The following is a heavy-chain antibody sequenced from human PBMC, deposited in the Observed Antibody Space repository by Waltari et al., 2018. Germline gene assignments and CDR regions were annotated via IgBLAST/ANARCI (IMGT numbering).Heavy chain of an antibody. CDR1: GFTFSSFW. CDR3: ANYYNSGPVGS. J-gene: IGHJ5*02. D-gene: IGHD1-26*01. Sequence: EVQLVESGGGLVQPGESLRLSCAASGFTFSSFWMTWVRQAPGKGREWVANIKQDGSQTFYMDSVKGRFTISRDNAKNSLYLQMNSLRVEDTGVYYCANYYNSGPVGSWGQGTLVTVSS. CDR2: IKQDGSQT. V-gene: IGHV3-7*01.